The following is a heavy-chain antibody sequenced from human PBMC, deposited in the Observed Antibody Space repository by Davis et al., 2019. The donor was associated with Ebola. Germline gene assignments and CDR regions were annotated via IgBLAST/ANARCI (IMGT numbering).Heavy chain of an antibody. J-gene: IGHJ4*02. CDR3: ARIEAYGAGNYFQY. D-gene: IGHD3-10*01. CDR1: GFTFSSYS. Sequence: GESLKISCAASGFTFSSYSMNWVRQAPGKGLEWVSAVNSASTYTYYADSVKGRFTISRDTSTVYLQMNYLRVEDTAVYYCARIEAYGAGNYFQYWGQGTLVTISS. V-gene: IGHV3-21*04. CDR2: VNSASTYT.